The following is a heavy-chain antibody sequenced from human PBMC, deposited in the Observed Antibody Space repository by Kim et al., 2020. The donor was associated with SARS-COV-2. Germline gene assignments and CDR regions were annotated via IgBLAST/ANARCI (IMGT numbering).Heavy chain of an antibody. Sequence: GGSLRLSCAASGFTFSSYGMHWVRQAPGKGLEWVAVIWYDGSNKYYADSVKGRFTISRDNSKNTLYLQMNSLRAEDTAVYYCAKETRHYDILTGLDYWGQGTLVTVSS. CDR1: GFTFSSYG. CDR3: AKETRHYDILTGLDY. CDR2: IWYDGSNK. D-gene: IGHD3-9*01. J-gene: IGHJ4*02. V-gene: IGHV3-33*06.